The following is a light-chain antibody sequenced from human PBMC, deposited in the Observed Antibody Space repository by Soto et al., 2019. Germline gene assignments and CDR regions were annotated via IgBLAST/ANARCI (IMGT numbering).Light chain of an antibody. CDR1: QSVSSN. V-gene: IGKV3-15*01. CDR3: QQYRT. J-gene: IGKJ1*01. CDR2: GAS. Sequence: EIVMTQSPATLSVSPGERATLSCRASQSVSSNLAWYQQKPGQAPRLLIYGASTRATGIPARFSGSGSGTEFTLSISSLQSEDFAVYYCQQYRTFGQGNRVDIK.